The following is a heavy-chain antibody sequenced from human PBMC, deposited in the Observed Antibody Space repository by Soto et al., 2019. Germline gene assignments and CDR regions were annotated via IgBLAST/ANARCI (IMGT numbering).Heavy chain of an antibody. CDR3: ARKAGGQIAVADYDY. Sequence: QVQLVQSGAEVKKPGASVKVSCKASGYTFPSYGITWVRQAPGQGLEWMGWISAYNGNTNYAQKLQGRVTMTTDASTSTAYMELRSLRSDDTAVYYCARKAGGQIAVADYDYWGQGTLVTVSS. CDR1: GYTFPSYG. D-gene: IGHD6-19*01. CDR2: ISAYNGNT. J-gene: IGHJ4*02. V-gene: IGHV1-18*01.